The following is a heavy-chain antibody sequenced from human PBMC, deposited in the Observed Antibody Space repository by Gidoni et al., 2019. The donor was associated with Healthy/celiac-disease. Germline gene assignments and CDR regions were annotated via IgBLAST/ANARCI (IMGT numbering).Heavy chain of an antibody. V-gene: IGHV4-39*01. D-gene: IGHD3-3*01. CDR1: GGSFSSGSYY. CDR2: IYYSGST. CDR3: ARANYDFWSGRITHIYNWFDP. Sequence: QLQLQDSGPGLVKPSETLSPPCTVSGGSFSSGSYYWGWIRQPPGKGLEWIGSIYYSGSTYYNPSLKSRVTISVDTSKNQFSLKLSSVTAADTAVYYCARANYDFWSGRITHIYNWFDPWGQGTLVTVSS. J-gene: IGHJ5*02.